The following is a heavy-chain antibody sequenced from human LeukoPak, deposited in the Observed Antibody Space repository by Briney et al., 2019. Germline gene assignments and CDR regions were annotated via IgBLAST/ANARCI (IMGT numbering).Heavy chain of an antibody. V-gene: IGHV4-61*01. J-gene: IGHJ5*02. D-gene: IGHD3-10*01. CDR1: GGSISSGSYY. Sequence: PSETLSLTCTVSGGSISSGSYYCSWIRQPPGKGLEWIGYIYYSGSTNYNPSLKSRVTISVDTSKNQFSLKLSSVTAADTAVYYCARDQVMVRGVIITGGWFDPWGQGTLVTVSS. CDR2: IYYSGST. CDR3: ARDQVMVRGVIITGGWFDP.